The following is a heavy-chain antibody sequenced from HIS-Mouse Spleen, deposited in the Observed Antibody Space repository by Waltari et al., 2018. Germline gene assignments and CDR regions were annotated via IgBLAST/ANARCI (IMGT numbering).Heavy chain of an antibody. V-gene: IGHV3-30*04. CDR2: ISYDGSNK. Sequence: QVQLVESGGGVVQPGRSLRLSCAASGFTVSSYAMHWVRPAPGTGLEWVAVISYDGSNKYYADSVKGRFTISRENSKNTLYLQMNSLRAEDTAVYYCARDVIVVVPAAQDYGMDVWGQGTTVTVSS. D-gene: IGHD2-2*01. CDR1: GFTVSSYA. J-gene: IGHJ6*02. CDR3: ARDVIVVVPAAQDYGMDV.